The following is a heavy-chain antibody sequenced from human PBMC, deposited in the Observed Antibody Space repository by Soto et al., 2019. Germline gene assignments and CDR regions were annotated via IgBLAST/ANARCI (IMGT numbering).Heavy chain of an antibody. V-gene: IGHV4-59*01. CDR2: IYYSGST. J-gene: IGHJ6*02. D-gene: IGHD6-13*01. CDR3: ARAPFIAAAGKGGPRVNYSYGMDV. Sequence: SETLSLTCTVSGGSISRYYWRWIRQPPGKGLEWIGYIYYSGSTNYNPSLKSRVTISVDTSKNQFSLKLSSVTAADTAVYYCARAPFIAAAGKGGPRVNYSYGMDVWGQGTTVT. CDR1: GGSISRYY.